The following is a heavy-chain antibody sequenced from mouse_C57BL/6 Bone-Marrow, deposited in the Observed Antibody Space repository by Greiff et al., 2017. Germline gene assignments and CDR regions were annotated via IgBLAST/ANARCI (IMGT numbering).Heavy chain of an antibody. V-gene: IGHV1-80*01. CDR1: GYAFSSYW. CDR2: IYPGDGDT. D-gene: IGHD1-1*01. CDR3: ARGDGSSYDYFDY. Sequence: QVQLKQSGAELVKPGASVKISCKASGYAFSSYWMNWVKQRPGKGLEWIGQIYPGDGDTNYNGKFKGKATLTADKSSSTASMQLSSLTSEDSAVYICARGDGSSYDYFDYWGQGTTLTVSS. J-gene: IGHJ2*01.